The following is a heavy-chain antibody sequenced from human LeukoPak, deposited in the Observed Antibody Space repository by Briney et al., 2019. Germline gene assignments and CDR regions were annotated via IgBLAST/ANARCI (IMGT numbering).Heavy chain of an antibody. CDR3: ARDKIVGATHFDY. CDR1: GFTFSSYW. CDR2: IKQDGSEK. Sequence: PGGSLRLSCEASGFTFSSYWMSWVRQAPGKGLEWVANIKQDGSEKYYVDSVKGRFTISRDNAKNSLYLQMNSLRAEDTAVYYCARDKIVGATHFDYWGQGTLVTVSS. V-gene: IGHV3-7*01. J-gene: IGHJ4*02. D-gene: IGHD1-26*01.